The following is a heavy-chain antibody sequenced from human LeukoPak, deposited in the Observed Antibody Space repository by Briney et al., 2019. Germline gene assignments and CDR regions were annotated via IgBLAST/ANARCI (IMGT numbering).Heavy chain of an antibody. Sequence: ASVKVSCKASGYAFTTYYIHWMRQAPGQGLEWMGWINPNTGGTIYVQKFQGRVTMTRDTSISTAYMELRRLRSDDTAVYYCARSTTPNENEYFEHWGQGTLVTVSS. V-gene: IGHV1-2*02. CDR1: GYAFTTYY. CDR2: INPNTGGT. D-gene: IGHD2/OR15-2a*01. J-gene: IGHJ1*01. CDR3: ARSTTPNENEYFEH.